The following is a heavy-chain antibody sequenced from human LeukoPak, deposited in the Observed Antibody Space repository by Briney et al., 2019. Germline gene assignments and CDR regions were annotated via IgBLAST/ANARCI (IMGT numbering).Heavy chain of an antibody. V-gene: IGHV4-34*01. CDR1: GVSFNDYS. CDR3: ARDLSPYGGYDY. J-gene: IGHJ4*02. Sequence: SETLSLTCAVYGVSFNDYSWTWIRQPPGKGLECIGEINHRGSTNYNPSLKSRVTISVDTSKNQFSLKLSSVTAADTAVYYCARDLSPYGGYDYWGQGTLVTVSS. D-gene: IGHD5-12*01. CDR2: INHRGST.